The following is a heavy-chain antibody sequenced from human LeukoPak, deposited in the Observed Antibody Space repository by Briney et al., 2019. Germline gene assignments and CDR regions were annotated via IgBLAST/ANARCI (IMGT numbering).Heavy chain of an antibody. V-gene: IGHV3-23*01. D-gene: IGHD3-10*02. J-gene: IGHJ3*01. CDR2: ISCSGGST. CDR1: GFTFSSYG. Sequence: GGTLRLSCAASGFTFSSYGMSWVRQAPGKGLEWVSAISCSGGSTYYADSVKGRFTIPRANAKNTLYLQMNSLRAEDTAVYYCAKFFTGEYVRAFDVWGQGTMVTVSS. CDR3: AKFFTGEYVRAFDV.